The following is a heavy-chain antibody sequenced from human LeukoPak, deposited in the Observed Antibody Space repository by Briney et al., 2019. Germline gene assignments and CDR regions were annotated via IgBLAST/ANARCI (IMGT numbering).Heavy chain of an antibody. V-gene: IGHV3-64*01. Sequence: GGSLRLSCAASGFTFSSYAMHWVRQAPGKGLEYVSAISSNGGSTYYANSVKGRFTISRDNSKNTLYLQMGSLRAEDMAVYYCAKGYIAAAGRDAFDIWGQGTMVTVSS. CDR3: AKGYIAAAGRDAFDI. D-gene: IGHD6-13*01. J-gene: IGHJ3*02. CDR1: GFTFSSYA. CDR2: ISSNGGST.